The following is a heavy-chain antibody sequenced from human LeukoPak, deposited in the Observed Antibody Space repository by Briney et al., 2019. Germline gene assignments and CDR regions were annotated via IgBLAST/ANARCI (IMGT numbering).Heavy chain of an antibody. CDR3: ARDLYDILTGYYNGYYYYGMDV. J-gene: IGHJ6*02. V-gene: IGHV1-18*01. CDR2: ISAYNGNT. Sequence: ASVKVSCKASGYTFTSYGISWVRQAPGQGLEWMGWISAYNGNTNYAQKLQGRVTMTTDTSTSTAYMELRSLRSDDTAAYYCARDLYDILTGYYNGYYYYGMDVWGQGTTVTVSS. CDR1: GYTFTSYG. D-gene: IGHD3-9*01.